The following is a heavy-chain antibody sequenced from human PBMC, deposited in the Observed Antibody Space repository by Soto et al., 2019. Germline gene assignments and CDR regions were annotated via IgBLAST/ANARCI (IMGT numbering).Heavy chain of an antibody. CDR3: ARGIWGSHRDFFDN. V-gene: IGHV1-3*01. CDR2: SNSGDGKT. J-gene: IGHJ4*02. Sequence: QVYLVQSGSEVEKPGASVKVSCKASGYRFSDYAMQWVRQAPGQRPEWMGWSNSGDGKTKYSQKFQGRVTFTRDTSASTAYMELRSLISEDTAVYYCARGIWGSHRDFFDNWGQGTLVTVSS. D-gene: IGHD3-16*02. CDR1: GYRFSDYA.